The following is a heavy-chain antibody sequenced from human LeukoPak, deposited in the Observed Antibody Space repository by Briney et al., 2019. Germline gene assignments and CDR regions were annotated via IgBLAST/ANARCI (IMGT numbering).Heavy chain of an antibody. CDR3: ARHLGTYSDH. Sequence: GGSLRLSCAASGFTFSSYWMHWVRQTPGQGLVWVSRINSDGSSTNYADSVKGRFTISRDNAKNTLYLQVNSLRADDSAVYYCARHLGTYSDHWGQGTLVTVSS. D-gene: IGHD7-27*01. V-gene: IGHV3-74*01. J-gene: IGHJ4*02. CDR1: GFTFSSYW. CDR2: INSDGSST.